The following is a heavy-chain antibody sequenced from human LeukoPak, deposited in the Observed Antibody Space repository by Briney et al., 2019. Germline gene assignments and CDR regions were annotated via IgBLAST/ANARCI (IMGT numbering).Heavy chain of an antibody. CDR3: ARDKGGTTVTTSYYYGMDV. CDR1: GFTFSSYA. J-gene: IGHJ6*02. D-gene: IGHD4-17*01. Sequence: PGGSLRLSCAASGFTFSSYAMHWVRQAPGKGLEWVAVISYDGSNKYYADSVKGRFTISRDNSKNTLYLQMNSLRAEDTAVYYCARDKGGTTVTTSYYYGMDVWGQGTTVTVSS. CDR2: ISYDGSNK. V-gene: IGHV3-30-3*01.